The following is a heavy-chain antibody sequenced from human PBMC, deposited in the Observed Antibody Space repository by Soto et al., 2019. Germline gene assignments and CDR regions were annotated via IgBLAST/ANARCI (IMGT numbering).Heavy chain of an antibody. D-gene: IGHD2-15*01. CDR1: GYIFTAYS. J-gene: IGHJ1*01. Sequence: ASVKVSCKASGYIFTAYSMHWVRQAPGQGLEWMGVVNPSGGSTNYAQKFQGRITMTRDTSTSTVYMDLSSLTSEDTAVYYCAREENCSDGICYSEYFKRWGQGTLVTVSS. CDR2: VNPSGGST. V-gene: IGHV1-46*01. CDR3: AREENCSDGICYSEYFKR.